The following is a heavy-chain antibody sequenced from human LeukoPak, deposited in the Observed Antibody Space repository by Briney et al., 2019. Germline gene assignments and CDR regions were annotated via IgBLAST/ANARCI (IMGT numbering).Heavy chain of an antibody. D-gene: IGHD3-10*01. V-gene: IGHV3-23*01. CDR2: ISGSGDNT. Sequence: GGSLRLSCAASGFTFSNYAMTWVRQAPGKGLEWVSAISGSGDNTYYADSVKGRFTISRDNSKTTLYLQMNSLRAEDTAVYYCAKDLYGSGSYYIYWGQGTLVTVSS. J-gene: IGHJ4*02. CDR1: GFTFSNYA. CDR3: AKDLYGSGSYYIY.